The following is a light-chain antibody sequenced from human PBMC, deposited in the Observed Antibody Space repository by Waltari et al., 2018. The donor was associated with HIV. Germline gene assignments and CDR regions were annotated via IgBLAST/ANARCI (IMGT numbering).Light chain of an antibody. CDR3: QQYYSTPLT. CDR1: PSVLYSSNNKNY. Sequence: IVMTQSPDSLAVSLGERATINCQSSPSVLYSSNNKNYLAWYQQKPGQPPKLLIYWATTRESGVPDRFSGSGSGTDVTLTISSLQAEDVAVYYCQQYYSTPLTFGGGTTVEIK. J-gene: IGKJ4*01. V-gene: IGKV4-1*01. CDR2: WAT.